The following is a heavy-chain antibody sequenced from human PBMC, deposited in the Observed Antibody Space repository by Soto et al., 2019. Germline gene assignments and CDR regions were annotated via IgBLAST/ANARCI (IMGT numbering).Heavy chain of an antibody. CDR1: GFTFSSYA. CDR2: ISYDGSNK. Sequence: QVQLVESGGGVVQPGRSLRLSCAASGFTFSSYAMHWVRQAPGKGLEWEAVISYDGSNKYYADSVKGRFTISRDNSKNTLYLQMNSLRAEDTAVYYCAREVDYGMDVWGQGTTVTVSS. CDR3: AREVDYGMDV. V-gene: IGHV3-30-3*01. J-gene: IGHJ6*02.